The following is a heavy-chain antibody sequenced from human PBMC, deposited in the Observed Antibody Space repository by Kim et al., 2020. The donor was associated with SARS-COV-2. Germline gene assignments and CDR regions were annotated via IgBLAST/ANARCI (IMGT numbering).Heavy chain of an antibody. V-gene: IGHV7-4-1*02. J-gene: IGHJ4*02. D-gene: IGHD1-7*01. CDR1: GYTFTSYA. Sequence: ASVKVSCKASGYTFTSYAMNWVRQAPGQGLEWMGWINTNTGNPTYAQGFTGRFVFSLDTSVSTAYLQISSLKAEDTAVYYCARVGITGTTVHFDYWGQGTLVTVSS. CDR2: INTNTGNP. CDR3: ARVGITGTTVHFDY.